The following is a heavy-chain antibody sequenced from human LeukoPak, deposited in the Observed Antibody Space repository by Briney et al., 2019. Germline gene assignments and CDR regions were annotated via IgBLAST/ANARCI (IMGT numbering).Heavy chain of an antibody. J-gene: IGHJ6*02. CDR2: MNPNSGNT. V-gene: IGHV1-8*01. Sequence: GASVKVSCKASGYTFTSYDINWVRQAPGQGLEWMGWMNPNSGNTGYAQKFQGRVTMTRNTSISTAYMELSSLRSEDTAVYYCARVENEYYYYYGMDVWGQGTTVTVSS. CDR3: ARVENEYYYYYGMDV. D-gene: IGHD6-6*01. CDR1: GYTFTSYD.